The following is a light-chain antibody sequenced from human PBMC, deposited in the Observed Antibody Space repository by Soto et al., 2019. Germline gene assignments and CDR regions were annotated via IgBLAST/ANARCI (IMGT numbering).Light chain of an antibody. V-gene: IGKV1-27*01. Sequence: DIQMTQSPSSLATSVGDRVTITCRASQGISHYLAWYQRKPGNVPRLLIYAASTLQSGVPSRFSGSGSGTDFTLTISSLQPEDVATYYCQRYDSAPYTFGQGTKVEIK. CDR2: AAS. CDR3: QRYDSAPYT. J-gene: IGKJ2*01. CDR1: QGISHY.